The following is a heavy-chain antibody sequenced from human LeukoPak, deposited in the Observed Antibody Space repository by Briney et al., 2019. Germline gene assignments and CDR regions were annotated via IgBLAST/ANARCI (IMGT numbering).Heavy chain of an antibody. Sequence: GSLRLSCAASGFIFSSYWMTWVRQAPGKGLEWVANIKQAGSENSYVDSVKGRFTISRDNAKNSLYLQINSLRAEDTAVYYCAGVRGDYYFDYWGQGTLVTVSS. D-gene: IGHD3-16*01. V-gene: IGHV3-7*01. CDR1: GFIFSSYW. CDR2: IKQAGSEN. CDR3: AGVRGDYYFDY. J-gene: IGHJ4*02.